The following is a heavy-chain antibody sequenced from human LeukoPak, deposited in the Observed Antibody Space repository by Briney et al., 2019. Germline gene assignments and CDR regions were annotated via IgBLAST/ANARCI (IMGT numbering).Heavy chain of an antibody. D-gene: IGHD2-2*02. V-gene: IGHV1-18*01. J-gene: IGHJ6*03. CDR3: AREAFRYCSSTSCYTDYYYYYMDV. CDR1: GYTFTSYG. CDR2: ISAYNGNT. Sequence: ASVKVSCKASGYTFTSYGISWVRQAPGQGLEWMGWISAYNGNTNYAQKLQGRVTMTTDTSTSTAYMELRSLRSDDTAVYYCAREAFRYCSSTSCYTDYYYYYMDVWGKGTTVTVSS.